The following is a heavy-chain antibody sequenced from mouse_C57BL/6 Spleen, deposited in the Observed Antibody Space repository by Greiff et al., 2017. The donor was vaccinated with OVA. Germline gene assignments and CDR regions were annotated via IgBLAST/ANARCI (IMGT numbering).Heavy chain of an antibody. CDR2: IHPNSGST. V-gene: IGHV1-64*01. J-gene: IGHJ2*01. CDR3: ARPQTAQAPYFDY. CDR1: GYTFTSYW. D-gene: IGHD3-2*02. Sequence: QVQLQQPGAELVKPGASVKLSCKASGYTFTSYWMHWVKQRPGQGLEWIGIIHPNSGSTNYNEKFKSKATLTVDKSSSTAYMQLSSLTSEDSAVYYGARPQTAQAPYFDYWGQGTTLTVSS.